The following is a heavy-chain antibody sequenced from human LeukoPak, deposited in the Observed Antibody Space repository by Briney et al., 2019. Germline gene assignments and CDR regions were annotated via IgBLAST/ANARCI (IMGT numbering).Heavy chain of an antibody. D-gene: IGHD3-10*01. CDR2: IHSIGGT. J-gene: IGHJ5*02. V-gene: IGHV4-59*01. CDR3: ARGHDYYYSGRQSWFDP. Sequence: SETLSLTCTVSGGSISDYYWTWIRQPPEKGVGWIGYIHSIGGTNYNPSLKSRVTISVDTSRNQFSLKLSSVTAADTAFYYCARGHDYYYSGRQSWFDPWGQGTLVTVSS. CDR1: GGSISDYY.